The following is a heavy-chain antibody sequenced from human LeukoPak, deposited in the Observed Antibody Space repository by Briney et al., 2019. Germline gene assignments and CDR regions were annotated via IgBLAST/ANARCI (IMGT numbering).Heavy chain of an antibody. J-gene: IGHJ4*02. D-gene: IGHD2-2*01. V-gene: IGHV4-39*01. CDR1: GGSISSSSYY. CDR2: IYYSGST. Sequence: PSETLSLTCSVSGGSISSSSYYWGWIRQPPGKGLEWIGGIYYSGSTYYNPSLKSRVTISVDTSKTQFSLKLISVTAADTAVYYCAGLGYCSSTSCSSWGQGTLVTVSS. CDR3: AGLGYCSSTSCSS.